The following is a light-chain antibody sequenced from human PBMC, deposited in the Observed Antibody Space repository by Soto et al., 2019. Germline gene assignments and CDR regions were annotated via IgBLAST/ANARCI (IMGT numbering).Light chain of an antibody. J-gene: IGKJ1*01. V-gene: IGKV3-20*01. CDR1: QSVSSSY. CDR3: QQYGSSPLPWT. Sequence: ESGLTQSPGTLSLSPGERATLSCRASQSVSSSYLAWYQQKPGQAPRLLIYGASSRATGIPDRFSGSGSGTDFTLTISRLEPEDFAVYYCQQYGSSPLPWTLGQGTKVDIK. CDR2: GAS.